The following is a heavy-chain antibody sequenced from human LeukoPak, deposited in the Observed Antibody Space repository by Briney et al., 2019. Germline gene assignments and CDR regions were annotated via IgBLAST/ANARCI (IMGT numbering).Heavy chain of an antibody. CDR2: ISYDGSNK. CDR3: ARPTTVTTISADAFDI. D-gene: IGHD4-17*01. V-gene: IGHV3-30*03. CDR1: GFPFSTYG. Sequence: GRSLRLSCAASGFPFSTYGMHWVRQAPGKGLEWVAVISYDGSNKNYADSGKGRFTISRDNSKNTLYLQMNSLRAEDTAVYYCARPTTVTTISADAFDIWGQGTMVTVSS. J-gene: IGHJ3*02.